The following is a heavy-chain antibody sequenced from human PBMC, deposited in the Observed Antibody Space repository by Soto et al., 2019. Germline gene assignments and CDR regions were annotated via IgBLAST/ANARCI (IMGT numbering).Heavy chain of an antibody. CDR2: INHSGST. J-gene: IGHJ2*01. D-gene: IGHD6-6*01. Sequence: SETLSLTCAVYGGSFSGYYWSWIRQPPGKGLEWIGEINHSGSTNYNPSLKSRVTISVDTSKNQFSLKLSSVTAADTAVYYCARGPASLVRTNWYFDLWGRGTLVTVSS. CDR1: GGSFSGYY. V-gene: IGHV4-34*01. CDR3: ARGPASLVRTNWYFDL.